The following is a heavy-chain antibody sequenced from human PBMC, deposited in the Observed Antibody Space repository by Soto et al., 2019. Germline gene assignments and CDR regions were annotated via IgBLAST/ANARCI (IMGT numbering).Heavy chain of an antibody. V-gene: IGHV3-48*03. D-gene: IGHD3-22*01. CDR1: GFTFSSYE. CDR2: ISSSGSTI. J-gene: IGHJ3*02. Sequence: GGSLRLSCAASGFTFSSYEMNWVRQAPGKGLEWVSYISSSGSTIYYADSVKGRFTISRDNAKNSLYLQMNSLRAEDTAVYYCATYYYDSSGYYHDAFDIWGRGTMVTVSS. CDR3: ATYYYDSSGYYHDAFDI.